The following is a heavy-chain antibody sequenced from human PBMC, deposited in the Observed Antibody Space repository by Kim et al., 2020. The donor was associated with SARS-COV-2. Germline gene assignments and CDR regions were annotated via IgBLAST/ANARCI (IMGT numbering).Heavy chain of an antibody. CDR1: GGSIRSAGYY. D-gene: IGHD2-21*02. Sequence: SETLSLTCTVSGGSIRSAGYYWNWIRQHPGKGLEWIGHIYYSGDTLHNPSLKSRLTISVDTSKNQFFLKLNSVTAADTAVYYCARFVTAIARGYYYYGMDVWGQGTTVTVSS. V-gene: IGHV4-31*03. CDR2: IYYSGDT. J-gene: IGHJ6*01. CDR3: ARFVTAIARGYYYYGMDV.